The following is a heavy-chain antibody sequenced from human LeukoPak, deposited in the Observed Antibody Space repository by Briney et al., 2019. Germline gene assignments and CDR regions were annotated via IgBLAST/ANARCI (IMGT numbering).Heavy chain of an antibody. J-gene: IGHJ4*02. CDR1: GFTFSSYW. Sequence: PGGSLRLSCAASGFTFSSYWMHWVRQAPGKGLVWVSRINSDGSSTSYADSVKGRFTIFRDNAKNTLYLEMSSLRAEDTAVYYCARETNWGPDYWGQGTLVTVSS. V-gene: IGHV3-74*01. CDR2: INSDGSST. CDR3: ARETNWGPDY. D-gene: IGHD7-27*01.